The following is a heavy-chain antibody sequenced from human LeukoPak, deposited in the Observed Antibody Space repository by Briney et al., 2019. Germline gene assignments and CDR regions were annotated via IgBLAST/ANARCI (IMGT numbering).Heavy chain of an antibody. CDR3: ARGGPSYIVVVPAAMDY. CDR1: GFTFTSSA. D-gene: IGHD2-2*01. J-gene: IGHJ4*02. V-gene: IGHV1-58*01. Sequence: SVKVSCKASGFTFTSSAVQWVRQARGQRLEWIGWIVVGSGNTNYAQKFQERVTITRDMSTSTAYMELSSLRSEDTAVYYCARGGPSYIVVVPAAMDYWGQGTLVTVSS. CDR2: IVVGSGNT.